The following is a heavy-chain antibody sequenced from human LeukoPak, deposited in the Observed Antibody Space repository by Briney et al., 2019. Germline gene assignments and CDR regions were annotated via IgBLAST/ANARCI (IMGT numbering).Heavy chain of an antibody. CDR3: ARSPHRFCSSWYDCYFDY. D-gene: IGHD6-13*01. J-gene: IGHJ4*02. Sequence: ASVKVSCKASGYTFTSYYMHWVRQAPGQGLEWMGIINPSGGSTSYAQKFQGRVTMTRDTSTSTVYMEPSSLRSEDTAVYYCARSPHRFCSSWYDCYFDYWGQGTLVTVSS. CDR1: GYTFTSYY. V-gene: IGHV1-46*01. CDR2: INPSGGST.